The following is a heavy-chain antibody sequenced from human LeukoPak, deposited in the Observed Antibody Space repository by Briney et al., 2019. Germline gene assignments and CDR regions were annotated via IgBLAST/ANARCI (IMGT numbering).Heavy chain of an antibody. D-gene: IGHD3-22*01. CDR2: IYYSGST. Sequence: PSETLSLTCTVSGGSISSYYRSWIRQPPGKGLEWIGYIYYSGSTNYNPSLKSRVTISVDTSKNQFSLKLSSVTAADTAVYYCARHGYYDSSGYYYDYWGQGTLVTVSS. CDR1: GGSISSYY. V-gene: IGHV4-59*08. J-gene: IGHJ4*02. CDR3: ARHGYYDSSGYYYDY.